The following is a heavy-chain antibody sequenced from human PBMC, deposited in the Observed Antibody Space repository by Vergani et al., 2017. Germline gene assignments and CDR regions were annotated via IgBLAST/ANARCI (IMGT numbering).Heavy chain of an antibody. CDR1: GGSVRTSIGYY. CDR3: TRHWAVVAANNWFDP. J-gene: IGHJ5*02. D-gene: IGHD2-15*01. V-gene: IGHV4-61*02. CDR2: IFSSGTT. Sequence: QVQLQESGPGLVKPSQTLSLSCTVSGGSVRTSIGYYWTWIRQPAGKTLEWIGEIFSSGTTNYNPSFKNRVTMSVDTSKNQFSLKLSSVTAADTAVYYSTRHWAVVAANNWFDPWGQGTLVTVSS.